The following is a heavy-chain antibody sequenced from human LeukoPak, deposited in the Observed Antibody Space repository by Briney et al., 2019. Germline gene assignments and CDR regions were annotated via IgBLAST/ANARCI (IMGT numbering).Heavy chain of an antibody. CDR1: GLTFSSYA. D-gene: IGHD2-15*01. Sequence: AGGSLRLSCAASGLTFSSYAMSWVRQAPGKGLEWVSAISGSGGSTYYADSVKGRFTISRDNSKNTLYLQMNSLRAEDTAVYYCAKGPRVVVVAATDFDYWGQGTLVTVSS. V-gene: IGHV3-23*01. CDR3: AKGPRVVVVAATDFDY. CDR2: ISGSGGST. J-gene: IGHJ4*02.